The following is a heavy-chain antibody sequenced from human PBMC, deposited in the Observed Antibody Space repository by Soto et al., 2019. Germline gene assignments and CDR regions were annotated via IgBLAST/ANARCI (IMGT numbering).Heavy chain of an antibody. D-gene: IGHD6-13*01. V-gene: IGHV3-23*01. J-gene: IGHJ6*02. CDR3: AKQGDSSSWQFYYYGMDV. Sequence: PGGSLRLSCAASGFTFISYAMSWVRQAPGKGLEWVSAISGSGGSTYYADPVKGRFTISRDNSKNTLYLQMNSLRAEDTAVYYCAKQGDSSSWQFYYYGMDVWGQGTTVTVS. CDR1: GFTFISYA. CDR2: ISGSGGST.